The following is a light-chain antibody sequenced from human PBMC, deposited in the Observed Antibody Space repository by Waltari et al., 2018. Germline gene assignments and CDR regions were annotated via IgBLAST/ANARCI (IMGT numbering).Light chain of an antibody. CDR1: ENVNNY. CDR3: QHNYGTPYS. Sequence: DIQITQSPSSLSASVGDRVTITCRASENVNNYLNWYQQKPGKAPKLLIYKASTLQSGVPSRFSGSGSGTDYTFTISSLQSEDVATYYCQHNYGTPYSFGQGTKVEIK. V-gene: IGKV1-39*01. J-gene: IGKJ2*03. CDR2: KAS.